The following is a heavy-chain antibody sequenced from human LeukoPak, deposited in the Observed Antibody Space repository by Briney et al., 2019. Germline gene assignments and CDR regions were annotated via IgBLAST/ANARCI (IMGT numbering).Heavy chain of an antibody. D-gene: IGHD3-9*01. Sequence: SVTVSYKGSGGTFSSYAISWVRQAPGQGLEWMGRIITIFGIAKYAQKLQGRVTITADKSTSTAYMELSSLRSEDTAFYYCASGYYDILSGYFDYWCQGTLVTVSS. CDR3: ASGYYDILSGYFDY. V-gene: IGHV1-69*04. CDR1: GGTFSSYA. J-gene: IGHJ4*02. CDR2: IITIFGIA.